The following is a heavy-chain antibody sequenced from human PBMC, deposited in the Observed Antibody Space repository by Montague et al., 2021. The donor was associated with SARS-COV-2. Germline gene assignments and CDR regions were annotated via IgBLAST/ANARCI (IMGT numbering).Heavy chain of an antibody. CDR1: GFTFSDYY. Sequence: SLRLSCAASGFTFSDYYMSWVRQAPGKGLEWVSYISSSSSYTNYADSVKGRFTISRDNAKNSLYLQMNSLRAEDTAVYYCARVWVRGAADYWGQGTLVTVSS. CDR2: ISSSSSYT. J-gene: IGHJ4*02. D-gene: IGHD3-10*01. CDR3: ARVWVRGAADY. V-gene: IGHV3-11*06.